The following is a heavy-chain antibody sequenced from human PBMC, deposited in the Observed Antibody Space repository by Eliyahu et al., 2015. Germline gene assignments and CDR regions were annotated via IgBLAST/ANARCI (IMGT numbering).Heavy chain of an antibody. Sequence: VQLVESGGGLVKPGGSLGLSXAASGFXFTSXPLNWLRRAPGKELEWVSSISSRSSFIYYADSVRGRFTISRDNAKMSLHLQMDSLTAEDTAVYYCARESRDRFSDSLGYCDFWGPGAPVTVSS. V-gene: IGHV3-21*02. J-gene: IGHJ4*02. CDR2: ISSRSSFI. D-gene: IGHD3-22*01. CDR1: GFXFTSXP. CDR3: ARESRDRFSDSLGYCDF.